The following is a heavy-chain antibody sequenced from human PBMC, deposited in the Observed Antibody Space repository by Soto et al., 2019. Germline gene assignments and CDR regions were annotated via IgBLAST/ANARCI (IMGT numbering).Heavy chain of an antibody. CDR1: GGSISSYY. CDR3: ARSYYHYDSSGSRRYYFDY. D-gene: IGHD3-22*01. Sequence: SETLSLTCTVSGGSISSYYWSWIRQPPGKGLEWIGYIYYSGSTNYNPSLKSRVTISVDTSKNQFSLKLSSVTAADTAVYYCARSYYHYDSSGSRRYYFDYWGQGTLVTVSS. J-gene: IGHJ4*02. CDR2: IYYSGST. V-gene: IGHV4-59*08.